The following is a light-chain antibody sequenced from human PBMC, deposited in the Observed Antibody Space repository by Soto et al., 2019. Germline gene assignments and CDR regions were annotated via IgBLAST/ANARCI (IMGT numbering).Light chain of an antibody. CDR2: EVS. CDR1: SSDVGNYNL. CDR3: CSYAGSSTYV. J-gene: IGLJ1*01. Sequence: QSALTQPASVSGSPGQSITISCTGTSSDVGNYNLVSWYQQHPGKAPKLIIYEVSKRPSGVSNRFSGSKSGNTASLTIPGLQAEDEADYSCCSYAGSSTYVFGTGTKLTVL. V-gene: IGLV2-23*02.